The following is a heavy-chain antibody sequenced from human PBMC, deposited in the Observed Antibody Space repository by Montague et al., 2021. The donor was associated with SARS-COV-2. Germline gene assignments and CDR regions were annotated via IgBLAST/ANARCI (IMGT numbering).Heavy chain of an antibody. CDR1: GASFSSYY. CDR2: ISHSGSS. J-gene: IGHJ6*02. V-gene: IGHV4-34*01. CDR3: ARSAYRLLVTASYYGMDV. Sequence: SETLSLTCAVSGASFSSYYCSWIRQPPGTGQGWIGDISHSGSSNNNPTPTIRVTISIATSKNQFHLNLSFVTAADTAVYECARSAYRLLVTASYYGMDVWGQGTTVTVSS. D-gene: IGHD2-2*01.